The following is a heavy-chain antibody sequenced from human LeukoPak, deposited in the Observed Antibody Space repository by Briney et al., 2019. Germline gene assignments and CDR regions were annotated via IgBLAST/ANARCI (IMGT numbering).Heavy chain of an antibody. Sequence: PGGSLRLSCAASGFTFSSYSMNWVRQAPGKGLEWVSSISSSSSYIYYADSVKGRFTISRDNSKNTLYLQMDSLRAEDTAVYYCAKYCSGGSCYSEDCWGQGTLVTVSS. CDR3: AKYCSGGSCYSEDC. V-gene: IGHV3-21*01. CDR1: GFTFSSYS. J-gene: IGHJ4*02. D-gene: IGHD2-15*01. CDR2: ISSSSSYI.